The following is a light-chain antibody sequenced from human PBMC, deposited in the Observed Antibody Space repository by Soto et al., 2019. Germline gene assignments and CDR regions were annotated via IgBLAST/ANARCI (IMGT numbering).Light chain of an antibody. J-gene: IGKJ3*01. CDR1: QSVSID. CDR3: QHRHN. Sequence: EVVLTQSPATLSLSPRDRATLSCRASQSVSIDFAWYQQKPGQVPRLLLYDASNRATGIPARFSGSGSGTDFTLTISSLEPEDFAVYYCQHRHNFGPGTKVDIK. V-gene: IGKV3-11*01. CDR2: DAS.